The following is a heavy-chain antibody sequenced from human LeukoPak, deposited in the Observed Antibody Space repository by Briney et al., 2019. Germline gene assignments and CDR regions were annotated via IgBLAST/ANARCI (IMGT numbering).Heavy chain of an antibody. D-gene: IGHD3-3*01. J-gene: IGHJ5*02. CDR2: MNPNSGNT. CDR3: AIRKRLRFLEWLKTDDRYNWFDP. CDR1: GYTFTSYD. Sequence: ASVKVSCKASGYTFTSYDINWVRQATGQVLEWMGWMNPNSGNTGYAQKFQGRVTMTRNTSISTAYMELSSLRSEDTAVYYCAIRKRLRFLEWLKTDDRYNWFDPWGQGTLVTVSS. V-gene: IGHV1-8*01.